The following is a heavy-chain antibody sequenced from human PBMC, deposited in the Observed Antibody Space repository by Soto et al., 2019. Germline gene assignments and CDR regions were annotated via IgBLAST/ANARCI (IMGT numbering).Heavy chain of an antibody. CDR3: AKDRSSGSPYYGMDF. D-gene: IGHD3-10*01. CDR1: GFTFSDYY. V-gene: IGHV3-9*01. Sequence: GGSLRLSCAASGFTFSDYYMSWIRQTPGKGLEWVSGFKWNSGDVGYADSVKGRFTISRDNAKNSLYLQMNSLRPEDTAVYYCAKDRSSGSPYYGMDFWGQGAMVTVSS. CDR2: FKWNSGDV. J-gene: IGHJ6*02.